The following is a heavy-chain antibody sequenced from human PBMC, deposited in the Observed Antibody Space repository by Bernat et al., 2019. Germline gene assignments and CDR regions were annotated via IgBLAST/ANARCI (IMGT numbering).Heavy chain of an antibody. CDR1: GFTFSSFA. Sequence: EVQLLESGGGLVQAGGSLRLSCAASGFTFSSFAMSWVRQAPGKRLEWVSAISDNGAGTYYADSVKGRFTISRDNSKNTLSLQMNTLRAEDTAVYYCAKRWGERLSTFDFWGQGTMVTVSS. CDR3: AKRWGERLSTFDF. CDR2: ISDNGAGT. D-gene: IGHD1-1*01. V-gene: IGHV3-23*01. J-gene: IGHJ3*01.